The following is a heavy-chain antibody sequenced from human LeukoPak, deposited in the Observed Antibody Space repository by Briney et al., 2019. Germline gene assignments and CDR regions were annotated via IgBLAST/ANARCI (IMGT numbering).Heavy chain of an antibody. CDR3: AKVSASSWYTTEYYFDY. V-gene: IGHV3-23*01. CDR2: ISGSGGST. Sequence: GGSIRLSCAASGFTFSSYAMSWVRQAPGKGLEWVSAISGSGGSTYYADSVKGRFTISRDNSKNTLYLQMNSLRAEDTAVYYCAKVSASSWYTTEYYFDYWGQGTLVTVSS. J-gene: IGHJ4*02. CDR1: GFTFSSYA. D-gene: IGHD6-13*01.